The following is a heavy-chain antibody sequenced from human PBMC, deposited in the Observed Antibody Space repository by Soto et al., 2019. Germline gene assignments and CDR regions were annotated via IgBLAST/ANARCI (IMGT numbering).Heavy chain of an antibody. D-gene: IGHD3-10*01. CDR3: ARAAYGSGSYYAPYYYYAMDV. Sequence: PSETLSLTCTFSVASVSIYYWSWIRQPPGRGLELLGYILYTGNTNYNPSLKSRVTMSVDTSKNQVSLKLSAVTAADTAVYFCARAAYGSGSYYAPYYYYAMDVWGQGTTVTVSS. J-gene: IGHJ6*01. CDR2: ILYTGNT. V-gene: IGHV4-59*02. CDR1: VASVSIYY.